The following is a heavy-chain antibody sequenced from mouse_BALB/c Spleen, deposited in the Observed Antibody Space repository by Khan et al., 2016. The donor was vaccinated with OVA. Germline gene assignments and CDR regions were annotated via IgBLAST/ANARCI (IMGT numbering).Heavy chain of an antibody. CDR3: ARYASSPYYAMDY. J-gene: IGHJ4*01. V-gene: IGHV1S136*01. CDR2: INPYNDGT. D-gene: IGHD1-1*01. CDR1: GCTFTNYV. Sequence: VQLKQSGPELVKSGASVSMSCKASGCTFTNYVMHWVKQKPGQGLEWIGDINPYNDGTKYNEKFKGKATLTSDTSSSTVYMKINSLNSEDSAIYYCARYASSPYYAMDYWGQGTSVTVSS.